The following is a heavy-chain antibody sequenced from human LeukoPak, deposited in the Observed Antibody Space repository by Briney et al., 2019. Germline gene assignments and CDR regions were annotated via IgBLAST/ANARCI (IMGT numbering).Heavy chain of an antibody. V-gene: IGHV1-58*01. CDR3: AAAPLLWFGELLLPAGFDY. CDR1: GFTFTSSA. Sequence: SVKVSCKASGFTFTSSAVQWVRQARGQRLEWIGWIVVGSGNTNYAQKFQERVTITRDMSTSTAYMELSSLRSEDTAVHYCAAAPLLWFGELLLPAGFDYWGQGTLVTVSS. D-gene: IGHD3-10*01. J-gene: IGHJ4*02. CDR2: IVVGSGNT.